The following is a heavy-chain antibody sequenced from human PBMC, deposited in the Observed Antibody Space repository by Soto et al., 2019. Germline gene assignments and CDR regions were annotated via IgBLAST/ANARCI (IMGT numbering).Heavy chain of an antibody. CDR1: GGSFSGYY. J-gene: IGHJ5*02. CDR2: INHSGST. Sequence: PSETLSLTCAVYGGSFSGYYWSLIRQSPGKGLEWIGEINHSGSTNYNPSLKSRVTISVDTSKNQFSLKLSSVTAEDTAVYYCARRPIVAVVARRIGAFDPWGQGTLVTVSS. V-gene: IGHV4-34*01. D-gene: IGHD2-15*01. CDR3: ARRPIVAVVARRIGAFDP.